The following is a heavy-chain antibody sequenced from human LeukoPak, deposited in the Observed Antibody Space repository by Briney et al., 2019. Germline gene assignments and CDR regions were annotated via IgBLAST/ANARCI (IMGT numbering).Heavy chain of an antibody. CDR2: INPSGGST. CDR3: ARPLGYVWGSYRHDAFDI. J-gene: IGHJ3*02. CDR1: GYTFTSYY. V-gene: IGHV1-46*01. D-gene: IGHD3-16*02. Sequence: GASVKVSCKAPGYTFTSYYMHWVRQAPGQGLEWMGIINPSGGSTSYAQKFQGRVTMTRDMSTSTVYMELSSLRSEDTAVYYCARPLGYVWGSYRHDAFDIWGQGTMVTVSS.